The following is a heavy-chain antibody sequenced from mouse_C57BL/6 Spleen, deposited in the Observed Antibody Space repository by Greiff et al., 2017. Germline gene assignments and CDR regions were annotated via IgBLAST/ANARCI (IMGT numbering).Heavy chain of an antibody. J-gene: IGHJ3*01. Sequence: EVKLVESGAELVKPGASVKLSCTASGFNIKDYYMHWVKQRTEQGLEWIGRIDPEDGETKYAPKFQGKATITADTSSNTAYLQLSSLTSEDTAVYYCALHLPFAYWGQGTLVTVSA. CDR1: GFNIKDYY. V-gene: IGHV14-2*01. CDR3: ALHLPFAY. CDR2: IDPEDGET.